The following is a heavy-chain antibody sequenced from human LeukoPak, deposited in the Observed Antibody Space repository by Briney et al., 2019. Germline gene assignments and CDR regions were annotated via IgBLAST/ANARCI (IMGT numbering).Heavy chain of an antibody. CDR1: GGSISSGGYS. V-gene: IGHV4-61*08. Sequence: SQTLSLTCTVSGGSISSGGYSWSWIRQPPGKGLEWIGYMYYSGSTNYNPSLKSRVTISVDTSKNQFSLKLSSVTAADTAVYYCARSELLWFGGVNSGFDYWGQGTLVTVSS. J-gene: IGHJ4*02. D-gene: IGHD3-10*01. CDR2: MYYSGST. CDR3: ARSELLWFGGVNSGFDY.